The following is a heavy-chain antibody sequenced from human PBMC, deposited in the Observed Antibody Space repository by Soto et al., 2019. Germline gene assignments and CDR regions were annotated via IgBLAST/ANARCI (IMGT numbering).Heavy chain of an antibody. CDR3: ARANGYYYDSSGYFEA. CDR2: IYYSGST. V-gene: IGHV4-30-4*01. Sequence: PSATLSITCTVSGGSISSGDYYRSWIRQPPGKGLEWIGYIYYSGSTYYNPSLKSRVTISVDTSKNQFSLKLSSVTAADTAVYYCARANGYYYDSSGYFEAWGQGTLVTVSS. D-gene: IGHD3-22*01. CDR1: GGSISSGDYY. J-gene: IGHJ4*02.